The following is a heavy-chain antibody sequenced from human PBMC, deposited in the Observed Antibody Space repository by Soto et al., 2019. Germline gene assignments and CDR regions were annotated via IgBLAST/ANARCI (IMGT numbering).Heavy chain of an antibody. CDR2: IWYDGSNK. V-gene: IGHV3-33*01. D-gene: IGHD6-13*01. J-gene: IGHJ4*02. Sequence: PGGSLRLSCAASGFTFSSYGMHWVRQAPGKGLEWVAVIWYDGSNKYYADSVKGRFTISRDNSKNTLYLQMNSLRAEDTAVYYCARVFGSSWYDLVDYWGQGTLVTVSS. CDR3: ARVFGSSWYDLVDY. CDR1: GFTFSSYG.